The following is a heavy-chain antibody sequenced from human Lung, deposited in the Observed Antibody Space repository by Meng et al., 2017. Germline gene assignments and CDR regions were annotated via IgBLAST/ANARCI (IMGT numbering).Heavy chain of an antibody. Sequence: QGQCRHWGPGRVKPSDTLSLPCCVSGVSVRYLYWRWIRQPPGKGLEWIGEINHSGSTNYNPSPESRAPISVDTSQNNLSLKLSSVTAADSAVYYCARGPTTMAHDFDYWGQGTLVTVSS. J-gene: IGHJ4*02. CDR3: ARGPTTMAHDFDY. CDR1: GVSVRYLY. V-gene: IGHV4-34*01. D-gene: IGHD4-11*01. CDR2: INHSGST.